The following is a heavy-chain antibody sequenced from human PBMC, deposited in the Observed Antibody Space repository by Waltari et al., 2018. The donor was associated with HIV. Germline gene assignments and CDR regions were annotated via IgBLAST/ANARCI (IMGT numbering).Heavy chain of an antibody. D-gene: IGHD2-8*01. CDR2: INTETGKP. CDR1: GYTFTDFA. V-gene: IGHV7-4-1*02. Sequence: QVQLVQSGSELRTPGASVKVVCTTSGYTFTDFALNWVRQAPGQGLQWMGWINTETGKPAYAQDFTGRFVISLDTSVSTTYLQISSLKAEDTAVYYCARLNLKNGHLPSYWGQGTLVTVSS. J-gene: IGHJ4*02. CDR3: ARLNLKNGHLPSY.